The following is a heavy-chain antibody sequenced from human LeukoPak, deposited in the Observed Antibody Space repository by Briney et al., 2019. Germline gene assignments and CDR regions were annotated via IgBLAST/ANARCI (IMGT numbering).Heavy chain of an antibody. CDR3: ARAPGYYGSGSYYNGFDY. D-gene: IGHD3-10*01. CDR2: ISSSSSTI. Sequence: GGSLRLSCATSGFTFSTYVMSWVRQAPGKGLEWVSYISSSSSTIYYADSVKGRFTISRDNAKNSLYLQMNSLRAEDTAVYYCARAPGYYGSGSYYNGFDYWGQGTLVTVSS. V-gene: IGHV3-48*01. J-gene: IGHJ4*02. CDR1: GFTFSTYV.